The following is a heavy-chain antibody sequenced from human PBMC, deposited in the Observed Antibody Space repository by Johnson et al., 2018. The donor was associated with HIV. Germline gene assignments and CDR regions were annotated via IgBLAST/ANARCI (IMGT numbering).Heavy chain of an antibody. Sequence: VQLVESGGGLVKPGGSLRLSCAASGFTFNYAWMSWVRQAPGQGLEWVGRIKSKTDGGTTDYAAPVKGRFTISRDDSKNTLYLQMNSLKTEDTAVYYCTTDRGNGDYDAFDIWGQGTMVTVSS. CDR3: TTDRGNGDYDAFDI. D-gene: IGHD4-17*01. CDR1: GFTFNYAW. J-gene: IGHJ3*02. V-gene: IGHV3-15*01. CDR2: IKSKTDGGTT.